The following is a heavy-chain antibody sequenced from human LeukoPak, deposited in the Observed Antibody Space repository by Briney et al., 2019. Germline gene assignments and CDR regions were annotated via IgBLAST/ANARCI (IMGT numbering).Heavy chain of an antibody. CDR2: IYYSGST. Sequence: SETLSLTCTVSVGSISRYYWSWIRQPPGKGLEWMGYIYYSGSTNYNPSLKSRVTISVDTSKNQFSLKLSSVTAADTAVYYCARDDIVGATTFDYWGQGTLVTVSS. CDR1: VGSISRYY. CDR3: ARDDIVGATTFDY. D-gene: IGHD1-26*01. J-gene: IGHJ4*02. V-gene: IGHV4-59*12.